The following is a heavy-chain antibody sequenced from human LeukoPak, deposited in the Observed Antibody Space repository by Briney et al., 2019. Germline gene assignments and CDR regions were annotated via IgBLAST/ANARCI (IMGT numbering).Heavy chain of an antibody. CDR1: GGSFSGYY. J-gene: IGHJ4*02. V-gene: IGHV4-34*01. Sequence: PSETLSLTCAVYGGSFSGYYWSWIRQPPGKGLELIGEINHSGSTNYNPSLKSRVTISVDTSKNQFSLKLSSVTAADTAVYYCASRYSSSSGAYYFDYWGQGTLVTVSS. CDR2: INHSGST. D-gene: IGHD6-13*01. CDR3: ASRYSSSSGAYYFDY.